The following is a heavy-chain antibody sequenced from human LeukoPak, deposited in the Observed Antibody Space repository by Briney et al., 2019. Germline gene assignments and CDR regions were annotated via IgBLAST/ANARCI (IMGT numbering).Heavy chain of an antibody. CDR3: ARRLPIAGGSSHAFNV. V-gene: IGHV3-11*04. J-gene: IGHJ3*01. CDR1: GFTFSDYF. CDR2: ITSSDSSV. Sequence: GGSVRLFCAASGFTFSDYFMSWIRQAPGKGLEWVSYITSSDSSVFYADSVQGRFTISRDNAKSSLYLQMNSLRAEDTAVYYCARRLPIAGGSSHAFNVWGQGTMVTVSS. D-gene: IGHD6-13*01.